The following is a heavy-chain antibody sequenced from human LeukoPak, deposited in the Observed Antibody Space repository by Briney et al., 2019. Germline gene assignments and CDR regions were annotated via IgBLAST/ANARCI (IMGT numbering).Heavy chain of an antibody. CDR3: AELGITMNGGV. Sequence: GGSLRLSCAASGFTFSSYEMNWVRQAPGKGLEWVSYISSSGSTIYYADSVKGRFTISRDNAKNSLYLQMNSLRAEDTAVYYCAELGITMNGGVWGKGTTVTIAS. CDR2: ISSSGSTI. D-gene: IGHD3-10*02. J-gene: IGHJ6*04. V-gene: IGHV3-48*03. CDR1: GFTFSSYE.